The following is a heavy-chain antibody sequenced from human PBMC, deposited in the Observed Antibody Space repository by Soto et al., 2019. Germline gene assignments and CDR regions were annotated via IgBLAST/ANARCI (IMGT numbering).Heavy chain of an antibody. V-gene: IGHV4-59*08. CDR3: ARWTTKKEFAAFDI. D-gene: IGHD4-17*01. CDR2: IYYSGST. CDR1: GGSISSYY. Sequence: SETLSLTCTVSGGSISSYYWSWIRQPPGKGLEWIGYIYYSGSTNYNPSLKSRVTISVDTSKNQFSLKLSSVTAADTAVYYCARWTTKKEFAAFDIWGQGTMVTVSS. J-gene: IGHJ3*02.